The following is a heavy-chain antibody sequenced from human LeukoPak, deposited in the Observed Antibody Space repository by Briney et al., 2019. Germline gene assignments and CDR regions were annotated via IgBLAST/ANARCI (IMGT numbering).Heavy chain of an antibody. D-gene: IGHD5-12*01. J-gene: IGHJ3*02. CDR2: VRSDGTTK. CDR3: ARDAGYDDAFDI. CDR1: GFTFSSHG. Sequence: PTGGSLRLSCAASGFTFSSHGMHWVRQAPGKGLEWVAFVRSDGTTKYYTDSVKGRFTISRDNSKNTMYLQMNSLRAEDTAVYYCARDAGYDDAFDIWGQGTMVTVSS. V-gene: IGHV3-30*02.